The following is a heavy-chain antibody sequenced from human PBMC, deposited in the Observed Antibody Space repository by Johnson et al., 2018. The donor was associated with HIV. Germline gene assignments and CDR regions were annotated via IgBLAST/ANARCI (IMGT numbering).Heavy chain of an antibody. CDR2: ISFDGSNK. J-gene: IGHJ3*01. D-gene: IGHD5-12*01. Sequence: QVQLVESGGGVVQPGRSLRLSCAASGFTFSNYPMHWVRQAPGKGLEWVAVISFDGSNKFYADSVKVRFTISRDNSKNTLYLQMNSLRAEDTAVYFCASGDDDGFWGQGTKVTVSS. V-gene: IGHV3-30*14. CDR1: GFTFSNYP. CDR3: ASGDDDGF.